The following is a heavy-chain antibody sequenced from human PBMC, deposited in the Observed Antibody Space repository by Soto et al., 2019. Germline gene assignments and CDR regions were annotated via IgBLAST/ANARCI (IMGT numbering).Heavy chain of an antibody. V-gene: IGHV3-23*01. CDR2: ISGSGGST. Sequence: GGSLRLSCAASGFTFSSYAMSWVRQAPGKGLEWVSAISGSGGSTYYADSVKGRFTISRDNSKNTLYLQMNSLRAEDTAVYYCENRFLGNYYGMDLWGQGTTVTVSS. J-gene: IGHJ6*02. D-gene: IGHD3-3*01. CDR1: GFTFSSYA. CDR3: ENRFLGNYYGMDL.